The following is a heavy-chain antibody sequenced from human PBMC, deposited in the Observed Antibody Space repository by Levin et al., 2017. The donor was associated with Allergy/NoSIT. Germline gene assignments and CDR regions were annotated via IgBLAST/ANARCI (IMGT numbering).Heavy chain of an antibody. Sequence: ASVKVSCKASGYTFTGYYMHWVRQAPGQGLEWMGWINPNSGGTNYAQKFQGRVTMTRDTSISTAYMELSRLRPDDTAVYYCARSRGSYDSSGYLDYWGQGTLVTVSS. J-gene: IGHJ4*02. D-gene: IGHD3-22*01. CDR1: GYTFTGYY. V-gene: IGHV1-2*02. CDR2: INPNSGGT. CDR3: ARSRGSYDSSGYLDY.